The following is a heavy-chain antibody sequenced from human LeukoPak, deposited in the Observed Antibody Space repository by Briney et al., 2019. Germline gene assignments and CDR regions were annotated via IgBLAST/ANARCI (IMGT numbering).Heavy chain of an antibody. V-gene: IGHV5-10-1*01. J-gene: IGHJ4*02. CDR2: IDPSDSYT. Sequence: GESLRISCKGSGYRFTSYWITWVRQMPGKGLEWMGRIDPSDSYTNYSPTFQGHVTISADKSISTAYLHWSSLKASDTAMYYCARLATVTTIDSWGQGILVTVSS. D-gene: IGHD4-17*01. CDR1: GYRFTSYW. CDR3: ARLATVTTIDS.